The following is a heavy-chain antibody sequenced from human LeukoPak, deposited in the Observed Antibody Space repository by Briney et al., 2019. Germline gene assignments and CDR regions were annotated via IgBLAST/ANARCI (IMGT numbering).Heavy chain of an antibody. J-gene: IGHJ4*02. D-gene: IGHD3-10*01. CDR2: TYYRSKWYN. Sequence: SQTLSLTCAISGDSVSSNSAAWNWIRQSPSRGLEWLGRTYYRSKWYNDYAVSVKSRITINPDTSKNQFSLQLNSVTPEDTAVYYCARDRVLLWFGEPKYYFDYWGQGTLVTVSS. CDR3: ARDRVLLWFGEPKYYFDY. CDR1: GDSVSSNSAA. V-gene: IGHV6-1*01.